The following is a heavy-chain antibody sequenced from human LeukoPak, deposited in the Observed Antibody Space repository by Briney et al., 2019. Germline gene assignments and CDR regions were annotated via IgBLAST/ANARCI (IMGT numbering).Heavy chain of an antibody. J-gene: IGHJ6*02. CDR3: ARHLFPENV. Sequence: ETLSLTCTVSGGSISSYYWSWVRQAPGKGLEWVSVIYSGGSTYYADSVKGRFTISRHNSKNTLYLQMNSLRAEDTAVYYCARHLFPENVWGQGTTVTVSS. CDR1: GGSISSYY. V-gene: IGHV3-53*04. CDR2: IYSGGST.